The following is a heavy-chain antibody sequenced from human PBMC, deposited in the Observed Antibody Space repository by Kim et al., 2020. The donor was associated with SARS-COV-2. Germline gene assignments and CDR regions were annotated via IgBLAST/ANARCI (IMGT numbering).Heavy chain of an antibody. CDR2: ISYDGSNK. J-gene: IGHJ4*02. CDR3: AKVGRRYSYGFLFDY. V-gene: IGHV3-30*18. Sequence: GGSLRLSCAASGFTFSSYGMHWVRQAPGKGLEWVAVISYDGSNKYYADSVKGRFTISRDNSKNTLYLQMNSLRAEDTAVYYCAKVGRRYSYGFLFDYWGQGTLVTVSS. CDR1: GFTFSSYG. D-gene: IGHD5-18*01.